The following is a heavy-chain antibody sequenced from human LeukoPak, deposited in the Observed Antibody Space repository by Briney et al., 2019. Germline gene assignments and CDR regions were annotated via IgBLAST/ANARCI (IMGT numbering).Heavy chain of an antibody. J-gene: IGHJ3*02. D-gene: IGHD5-12*01. Sequence: ASVKVSCKASGHTLTGYYIHWVRQATGQALEWMGWTNPRSGDTKNAEEFQGRVTMTRDRPINTFYMDLSRLRSDDTAIYFCVGSSGFDPRDALDIWGQGTLVAVSS. V-gene: IGHV1-2*02. CDR3: VGSSGFDPRDALDI. CDR1: GHTLTGYY. CDR2: TNPRSGDT.